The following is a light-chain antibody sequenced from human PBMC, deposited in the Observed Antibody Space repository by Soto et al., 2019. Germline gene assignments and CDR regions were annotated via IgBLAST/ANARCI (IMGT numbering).Light chain of an antibody. CDR2: DVS. J-gene: IGLJ1*01. V-gene: IGLV2-11*01. CDR3: CSYAGTPYV. CDR1: SSDVGGYNY. Sequence: ALTQPRSVSESPGQSVTISCTGTSSDVGGYNYVSWYQQHPGKAPKLMIYDVSKRPSGVPDRFSGSKSGNTASLTISGLRAEDEADYYCCSYAGTPYVFGTGTKVTDL.